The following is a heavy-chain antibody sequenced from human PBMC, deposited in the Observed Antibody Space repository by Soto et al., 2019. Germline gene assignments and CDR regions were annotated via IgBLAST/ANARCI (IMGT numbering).Heavy chain of an antibody. CDR2: IHNSEST. Sequence: QVQLQESGPGLVKPSQTLSLTCTVSGGSINSGGYYWTWIRQHPGKGLEWIGHIHNSESTYYNPSLKSRLTISLDTSKNQFSLRLSSVTAADTAVYYCARVKYHDDSGYYYFVDYWGQGTPVTVSS. V-gene: IGHV4-31*03. CDR3: ARVKYHDDSGYYYFVDY. CDR1: GGSINSGGYY. J-gene: IGHJ4*02. D-gene: IGHD3-22*01.